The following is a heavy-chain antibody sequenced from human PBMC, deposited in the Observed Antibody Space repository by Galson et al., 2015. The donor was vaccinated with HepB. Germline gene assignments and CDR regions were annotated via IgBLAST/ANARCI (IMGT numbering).Heavy chain of an antibody. CDR3: ARGGRYLHRPLHHRKPHDY. CDR2: INHSGST. D-gene: IGHD3-16*02. CDR1: GGSFSGYY. V-gene: IGHV4-34*01. J-gene: IGHJ4*02. Sequence: ETLSLTCAVYGGSFSGYYWSWIRQPPGKGLEWIGEINHSGSTNYNPSLKSRVTISVDTSKNQFSLKLSSVTAADTAVYYCARGGRYLHRPLHHRKPHDYWGQGTLVTVSS.